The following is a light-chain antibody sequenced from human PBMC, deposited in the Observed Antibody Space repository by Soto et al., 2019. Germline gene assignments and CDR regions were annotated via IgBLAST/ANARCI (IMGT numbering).Light chain of an antibody. J-gene: IGLJ2*01. CDR3: SSYTSSSTLAI. CDR1: SSDVGGYNY. V-gene: IGLV2-14*01. Sequence: QSALTQPASVSGSPGQSITISCTGTSSDVGGYNYISWYQQHPGKAPKLMIYEVSNRPSGVSNRFSGSKSGNTASLTISGRQAEDEADYYFSSYTSSSTLAIFGGGTKLTVL. CDR2: EVS.